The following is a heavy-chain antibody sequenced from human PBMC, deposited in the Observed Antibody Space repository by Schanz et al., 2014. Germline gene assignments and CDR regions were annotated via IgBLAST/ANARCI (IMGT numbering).Heavy chain of an antibody. D-gene: IGHD2-2*02. CDR2: ISSTSRAT. J-gene: IGHJ4*02. Sequence: AQVVESGGGLVQPGGSLRLSCVASGFTFNSYAMSWVRQAPGKGLEWISYISSTSRATYYADSVKGRFTISRDNAKNSLFLQMNSLRAEDTAVYYCAGGEYQLLYGNWGQGTLVTVSS. V-gene: IGHV3-48*01. CDR3: AGGEYQLLYGN. CDR1: GFTFNSYA.